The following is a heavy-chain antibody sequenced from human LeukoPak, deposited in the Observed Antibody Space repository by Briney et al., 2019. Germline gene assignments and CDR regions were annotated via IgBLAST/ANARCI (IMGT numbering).Heavy chain of an antibody. CDR1: GGTFSSYA. D-gene: IGHD5-24*01. CDR3: TSDLERDGYNMPETP. J-gene: IGHJ5*02. V-gene: IGHV1-69*13. Sequence: SVKLSCKASGGTFSSYAISWVRQAPGPGLEWMGGIIPIFGTANYAHKFQGRVTITAAESTSTAYMELSSQSSKDTDVQFCTSDLERDGYNMPETPWGQGTLVTVSS. CDR2: IIPIFGTA.